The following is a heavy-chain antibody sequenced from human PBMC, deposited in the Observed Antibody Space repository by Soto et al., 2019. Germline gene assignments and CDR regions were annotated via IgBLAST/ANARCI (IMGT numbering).Heavy chain of an antibody. Sequence: SETLSLTCAVYGGSFSCYYWSWIRQPPGKGLEWIGEINHSGSTNYNPSLKSRVTISVDTSKNQFSLKLSSVTAADTAVYYCARGQYDYIWGSYRPATFDYWGQGTLVTVSS. CDR2: INHSGST. V-gene: IGHV4-34*01. D-gene: IGHD3-16*02. CDR1: GGSFSCYY. CDR3: ARGQYDYIWGSYRPATFDY. J-gene: IGHJ4*02.